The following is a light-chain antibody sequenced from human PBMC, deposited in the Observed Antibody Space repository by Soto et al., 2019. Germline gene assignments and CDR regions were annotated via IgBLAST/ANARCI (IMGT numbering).Light chain of an antibody. CDR3: AAWDDSLNGRV. J-gene: IGLJ3*02. Sequence: QSVLTQPPSASGTPGQRVTISCSGSSSNIGSNTVNWYQQLPGTAPKLLIYSNNQRPSGVPDRFSGSKSGTSASLAISGVKSEDEDDYYCAAWDDSLNGRVFGGGTKVTVL. CDR2: SNN. V-gene: IGLV1-44*01. CDR1: SSNIGSNT.